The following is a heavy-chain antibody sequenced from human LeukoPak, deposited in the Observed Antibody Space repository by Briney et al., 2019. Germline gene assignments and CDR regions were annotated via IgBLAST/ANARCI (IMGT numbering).Heavy chain of an antibody. CDR2: IYTSGST. D-gene: IGHD5-12*01. V-gene: IGHV4-4*07. Sequence: SDTLSLTCTVSGGSISGYYWSWIRQPAGKELEWIGRIYTSGSTNYNPSLKSRVTMSVDTSRNQFSLKLSSVTAADTAVYYCARLRGIQPSSFDYWGQGTLVTVSS. CDR1: GGSISGYY. CDR3: ARLRGIQPSSFDY. J-gene: IGHJ4*02.